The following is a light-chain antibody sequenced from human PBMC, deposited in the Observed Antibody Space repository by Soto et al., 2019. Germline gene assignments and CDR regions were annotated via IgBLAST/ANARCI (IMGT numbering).Light chain of an antibody. J-gene: IGLJ3*02. Sequence: SSELTQPPSVSVSPGQTASITCSGDKLGDKYACWYQQKPGQSPVLVIYQDSKRPSGIPERFSGSNSGNTATLTISGTQAMDGADYYCQAWDSSTEDWVFGGGTQLTVL. CDR2: QDS. CDR1: KLGDKY. CDR3: QAWDSSTEDWV. V-gene: IGLV3-1*01.